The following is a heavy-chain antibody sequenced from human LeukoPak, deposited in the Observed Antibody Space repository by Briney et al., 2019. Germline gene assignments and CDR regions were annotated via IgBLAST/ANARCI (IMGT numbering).Heavy chain of an antibody. CDR2: ISHNEIKT. D-gene: IGHD5-12*01. J-gene: IGHJ6*02. V-gene: IGHV3-30*03. CDR1: GFTFSNSG. CDR3: ARDHVATKGKVNYYYYGMDV. Sequence: PGGSLRLSCAASGFTFSNSGMHWVRQASGKGLEWVALISHNEIKTFYADSVKGRFTISRDNSKNTVYLQMNSLRAEDTAVYYCARDHVATKGKVNYYYYGMDVWGQGTTVTVSS.